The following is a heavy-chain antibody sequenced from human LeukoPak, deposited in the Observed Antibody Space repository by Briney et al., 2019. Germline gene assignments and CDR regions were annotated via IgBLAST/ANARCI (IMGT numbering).Heavy chain of an antibody. CDR1: GYTFTSYY. D-gene: IGHD2-15*01. J-gene: IGHJ4*02. CDR3: ARMEATTGYCSGGSCYTTYFDY. CDR2: INPSGGST. V-gene: IGHV1-46*01. Sequence: ASVKVSFKASGYTFTSYYMHWVRQAPGQGLEWMGIINPSGGSTTYAQKFQGRVTMTRDMSTSTVYMELSSLRSEDTAVYYCARMEATTGYCSGGSCYTTYFDYWGQGTLVTVSS.